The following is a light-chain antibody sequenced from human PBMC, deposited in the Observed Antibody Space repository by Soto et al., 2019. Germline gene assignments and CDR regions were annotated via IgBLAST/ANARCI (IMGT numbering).Light chain of an antibody. CDR1: QSVSSN. CDR2: GAS. Sequence: EIVMTQSPATLSVSPGARATLSCRASQSVSSNLAWYQQKPGQAPRLLIYGASTRATGIPARFSGSGSVTEFTLTISSLQSEDFAVYSCQQYNNWPPLTFGGGTKVEIK. CDR3: QQYNNWPPLT. V-gene: IGKV3-15*01. J-gene: IGKJ4*01.